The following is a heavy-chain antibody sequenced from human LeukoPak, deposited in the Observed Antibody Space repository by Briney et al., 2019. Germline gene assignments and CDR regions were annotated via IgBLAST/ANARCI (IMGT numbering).Heavy chain of an antibody. CDR1: GGSISSYY. CDR2: ILYSGST. J-gene: IGHJ4*02. V-gene: IGHV4-59*08. Sequence: SETLSLTCTVSGGSISSYYWSWIRQPPGKGLEWIGYILYSGSTCYNPSLKSRVTISVDTSKNQFSLNLSSVTAADTAVYYCARHGVYAGSGWSFVYWGQGTLVTVSS. CDR3: ARHGVYAGSGWSFVY. D-gene: IGHD6-19*01.